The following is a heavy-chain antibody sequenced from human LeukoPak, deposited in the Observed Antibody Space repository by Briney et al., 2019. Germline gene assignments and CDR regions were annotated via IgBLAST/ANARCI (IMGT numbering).Heavy chain of an antibody. J-gene: IGHJ5*02. CDR2: IIPILGIA. CDR1: GDTFSSYA. D-gene: IGHD6-13*01. V-gene: IGHV1-69*04. CDR3: ARDDMYSSSRYWFDP. Sequence: SVKVSCKASGDTFSSYAISWVRQAPGQGLEWMGRIIPILGIANYAQKFQGRVTITADKSTSTAYMELSSLRSEDTAVYYCARDDMYSSSRYWFDPWGQGTLVTVSS.